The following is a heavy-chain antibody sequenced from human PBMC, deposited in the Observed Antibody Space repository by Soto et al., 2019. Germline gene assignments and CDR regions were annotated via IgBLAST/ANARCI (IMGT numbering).Heavy chain of an antibody. CDR2: INHSGST. CDR3: ARGRGIVGAIALAC. CDR1: GGSFSGYY. J-gene: IGHJ4*02. Sequence: SETLSLTCAVYGGSFSGYYWSWIRQPPGKGLEWIGEINHSGSTNYNPSLKSRVTISVDTSKNQFSLKLSSVTAADTAVYYCARGRGIVGAIALACWGQGTLVTVSS. V-gene: IGHV4-34*01. D-gene: IGHD1-26*01.